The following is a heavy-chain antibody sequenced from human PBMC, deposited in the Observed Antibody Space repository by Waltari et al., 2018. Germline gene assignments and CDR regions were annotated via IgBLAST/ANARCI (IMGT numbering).Heavy chain of an antibody. CDR2: IKPDGSEE. Sequence: EVQLVESGGGLVQPGGSLRRSCAASGFTLSSHWMSWVRQAPGKGLEWVANIKPDGSEEYSVDSVKGRFTISRDNAKNSLYLQMNSLRAEDTAVYYCARDDGIRTVDYWGQGTLVTVSS. V-gene: IGHV3-7*01. CDR1: GFTLSSHW. D-gene: IGHD1-20*01. J-gene: IGHJ4*02. CDR3: ARDDGIRTVDY.